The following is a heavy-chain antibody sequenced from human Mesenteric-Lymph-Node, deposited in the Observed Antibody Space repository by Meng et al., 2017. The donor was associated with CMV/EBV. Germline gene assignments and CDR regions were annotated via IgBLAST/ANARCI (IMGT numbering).Heavy chain of an antibody. CDR3: AKDKGVRYLEWFSV. V-gene: IGHV3-30*02. D-gene: IGHD3-3*01. CDR2: IRNDGSEK. Sequence: LSLTCAASGLTFSNHGMHWVRQGPGKGLEWVAFIRNDGSEKYYADSVKGRFTISRDNSQNTMWLQMNSLRAEDTAVYYCAKDKGVRYLEWFSVRGQKTMVTVSS. CDR1: GLTFSNHG. J-gene: IGHJ4*02.